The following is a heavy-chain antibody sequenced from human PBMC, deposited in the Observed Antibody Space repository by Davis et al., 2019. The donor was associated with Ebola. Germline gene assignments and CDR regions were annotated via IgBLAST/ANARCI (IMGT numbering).Heavy chain of an antibody. D-gene: IGHD3-10*01. CDR3: ARASGGPDY. CDR1: GFAFSSYG. CDR2: IKQDGSEK. J-gene: IGHJ4*02. Sequence: GESLKISCAASGFAFSSYGMHWVRQAPGKGLEWVANIKQDGSEKYYVDSVKGRFTISRDNAKNSLYLQMDSLRAEDTAVYYCARASGGPDYWGQGTLVTVSS. V-gene: IGHV3-7*03.